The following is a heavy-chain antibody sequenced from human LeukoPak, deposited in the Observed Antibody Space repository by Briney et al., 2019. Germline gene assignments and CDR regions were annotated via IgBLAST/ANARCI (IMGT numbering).Heavy chain of an antibody. CDR1: GFTLSSYS. D-gene: IGHD3-10*01. V-gene: IGHV3-21*01. Sequence: GGSLRLSCAASGFTLSSYSMNGVRQAPGKGLEWVSSISSSSSYIYYADSVKGRFTISRDNAKNSLYLQMNSLRAEDTAVYYCARSYGSGSCFDYWGQGTLVTVSS. J-gene: IGHJ4*02. CDR3: ARSYGSGSCFDY. CDR2: ISSSSSYI.